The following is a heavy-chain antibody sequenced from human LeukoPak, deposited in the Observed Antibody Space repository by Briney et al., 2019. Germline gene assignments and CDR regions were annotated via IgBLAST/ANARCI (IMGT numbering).Heavy chain of an antibody. CDR2: INPNSGGT. D-gene: IGHD2-21*02. CDR1: GYTFTGYY. CDR3: APATRNCGGDXYSH. V-gene: IGHV1-2*02. J-gene: IGHJ4*02. Sequence: ASVKVSCKASGYTFTGYYMHWVRQAPGQGLEWMGWINPNSGGTNYAQKFQGRVTMTRDTSISTAYMEPSRLRSDDTAVYYCAPATRNCGGDXYSHWGXXTLVTVSS.